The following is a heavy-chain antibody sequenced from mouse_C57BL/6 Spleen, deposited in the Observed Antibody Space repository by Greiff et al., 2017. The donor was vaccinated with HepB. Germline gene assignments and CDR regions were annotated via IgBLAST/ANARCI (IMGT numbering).Heavy chain of an antibody. CDR2: ISSGSSTI. J-gene: IGHJ2*01. Sequence: EVMLVESGGGLVKPGGSLKLSCAASGFTFSDYGMHWVRQAPEKGLEWVAYISSGSSTIYYADTVKGRFTISRDNAKNTLFLQMTSLRSEDTAVYYCARGGYYGYGVDYWGQGTTLTVSS. D-gene: IGHD2-2*01. V-gene: IGHV5-17*01. CDR1: GFTFSDYG. CDR3: ARGGYYGYGVDY.